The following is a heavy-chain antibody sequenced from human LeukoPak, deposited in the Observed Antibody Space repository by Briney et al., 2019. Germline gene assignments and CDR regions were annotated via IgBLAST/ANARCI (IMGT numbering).Heavy chain of an antibody. CDR3: VKDDSYYYDSSGYPH. D-gene: IGHD3-22*01. CDR2: ISSNGGST. V-gene: IGHV3-64D*09. CDR1: GSTFSTYF. Sequence: GGSLRLSCSASGSTFSTYFMHWVRQAPGKGLEYVSAISSNGGSTYYADSVKGRFTISRDNSKNTLYLQMSSLRAEDTAVYHCVKDDSYYYDSSGYPHWGQGTLVTVSS. J-gene: IGHJ4*02.